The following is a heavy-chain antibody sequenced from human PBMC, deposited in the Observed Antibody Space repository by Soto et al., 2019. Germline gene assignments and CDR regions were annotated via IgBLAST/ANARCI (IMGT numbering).Heavy chain of an antibody. CDR3: ATSKYGERD. D-gene: IGHD3-10*02. J-gene: IGHJ4*02. CDR1: GFTLSEYG. V-gene: IGHV3-23*01. CDR2: VSGSGDST. Sequence: ELQVLESGGGLVQPGGSLRLTCAASGFTLSEYGTSWVSKAPGKGLEWVSFVSGSGDSTYYTDSVKGRFTISRDSSKNTVCLQMNSRRAEDTAVYYCATSKYGERDWGQGTLVTVSS.